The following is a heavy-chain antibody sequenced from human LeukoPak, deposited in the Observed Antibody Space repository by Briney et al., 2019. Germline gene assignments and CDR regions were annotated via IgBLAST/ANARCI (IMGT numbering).Heavy chain of an antibody. CDR1: GYTFTSYA. V-gene: IGHV1-3*01. CDR3: ARVGAPFGELSMDV. CDR2: INAGNGNT. J-gene: IGHJ6*02. D-gene: IGHD3-10*01. Sequence: ASVKVSCKASGYTFTSYAMHWVRQAPGQRLEWMGWINAGNGNTKYSQKFQVRVTITRDTSASTAYMELSSLRSEDTAVYYCARVGAPFGELSMDVWGQGTRSPSP.